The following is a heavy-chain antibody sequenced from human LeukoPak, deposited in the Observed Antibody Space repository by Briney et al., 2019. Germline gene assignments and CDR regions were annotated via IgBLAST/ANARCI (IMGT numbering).Heavy chain of an antibody. D-gene: IGHD3-3*01. CDR1: GGSLSGYY. J-gene: IGHJ3*02. CDR3: ARGLNTIFGVVTDAFDI. Sequence: PSETLSLTCAVYGGSLSGYYWSWIRQPPGKGLEWIGEINHSGSTNSNPSLKSRVTISVDTSKNQFSLKLSSVTAADTAVYYCARGLNTIFGVVTDAFDIWGQGTMVTVSS. CDR2: INHSGST. V-gene: IGHV4-34*01.